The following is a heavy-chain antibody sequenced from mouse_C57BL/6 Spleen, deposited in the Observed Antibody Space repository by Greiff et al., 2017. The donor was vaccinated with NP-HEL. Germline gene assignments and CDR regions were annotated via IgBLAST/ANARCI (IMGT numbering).Heavy chain of an antibody. CDR3: ARTYYYGRSY. CDR1: GGGGKREG. Sequence: VQLQQSGPGLVQPSQSRGRKAKGGGGGGKREGGHGGRKAPGKGLEWRGVIGSGGSTDYNAAFISRLSISKDNSKSQVFFKMNSLQADDTAIYYCARTYYYGRSYWGPVPLFTLSA. V-gene: IGHV2-2*01. CDR2: IGSGGST. J-gene: IGHJ3*01. D-gene: IGHD1-1*01.